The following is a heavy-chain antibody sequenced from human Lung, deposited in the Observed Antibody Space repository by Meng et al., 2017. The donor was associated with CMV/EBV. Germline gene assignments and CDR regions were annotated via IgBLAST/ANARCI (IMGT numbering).Heavy chain of an antibody. CDR3: ARDPLSSRYYDFWSGYGGYYYYGTDV. CDR2: ISYDGSNK. D-gene: IGHD3-3*01. J-gene: IGHJ6*02. V-gene: IGHV3-30-3*01. CDR1: GFTFSSYA. Sequence: GESXKISCAASGFTFSSYAMHWVRQAPGKGLEWVAVISYDGSNKYYADSVKGRFTISRDNSKNTLYLQMNSLRAEDTAVYYCARDPLSSRYYDFWSGYGGYYYYGTDVXGQGXTVTVSS.